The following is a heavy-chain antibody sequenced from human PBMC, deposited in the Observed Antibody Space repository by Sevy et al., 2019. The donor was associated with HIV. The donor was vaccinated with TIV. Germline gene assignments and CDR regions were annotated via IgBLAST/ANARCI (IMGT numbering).Heavy chain of an antibody. CDR3: ARDRAPIAARYYYYGMDV. J-gene: IGHJ6*02. Sequence: GGSLRLSCAASGFTFSSYAMHWVRQAPGKGLEWVAVISYDGSNKYDADSVKGRFTISRDNSKNTLYLQMNSLRAEDTAVYYCARDRAPIAARYYYYGMDVWGQGTTVTVSS. CDR2: ISYDGSNK. CDR1: GFTFSSYA. D-gene: IGHD6-6*01. V-gene: IGHV3-30*04.